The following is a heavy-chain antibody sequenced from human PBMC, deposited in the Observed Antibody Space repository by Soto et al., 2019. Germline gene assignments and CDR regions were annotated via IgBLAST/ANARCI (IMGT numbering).Heavy chain of an antibody. V-gene: IGHV3-30-3*01. Sequence: GGSLRLSCAASGFTFSSYAMHWVRQAPGKGLKRVAVISYDRSNKYYADYVKGQFTISRDNSKNTLYLQMNCLRAEDTVLYYCARDMEGHHWSPADVWGQGTTVTVAS. CDR1: GFTFSSYA. D-gene: IGHD3-10*01. CDR3: ARDMEGHHWSPADV. CDR2: ISYDRSNK. J-gene: IGHJ6*02.